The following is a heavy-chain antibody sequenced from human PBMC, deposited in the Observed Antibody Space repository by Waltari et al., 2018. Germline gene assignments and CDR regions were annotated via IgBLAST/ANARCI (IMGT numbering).Heavy chain of an antibody. Sequence: QVQLVQSGAEVTKPGASVKVSCKPSGYTFTDYHIPWGRQAPGQGLEWMGWINPKSGGTYYAQTFQGWVTMTRDTSTSTVYMELSSLKSDDTAMYYCARRSCTGECYAPYVYWGQGSLVTVSS. D-gene: IGHD2-8*02. CDR2: INPKSGGT. J-gene: IGHJ4*02. CDR1: GYTFTDYH. CDR3: ARRSCTGECYAPYVY. V-gene: IGHV1-2*04.